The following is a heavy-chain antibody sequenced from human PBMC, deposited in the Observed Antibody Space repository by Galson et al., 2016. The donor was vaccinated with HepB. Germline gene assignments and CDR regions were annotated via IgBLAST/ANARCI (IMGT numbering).Heavy chain of an antibody. V-gene: IGHV3-13*01. CDR1: GFSFSLYD. CDR2: IGTAPGDT. J-gene: IGHJ6*04. Sequence: SLRLSCAASGFSFSLYDMHWVRQVTGKGLEWVSAIGTAPGDTNYLDSVKGRFTISRENADNSLYLQMNSLRPRDTAVYYCARGKSLWTTPWNYGLDVWGKGTTVTVSS. CDR3: ARGKSLWTTPWNYGLDV. D-gene: IGHD4-17*01.